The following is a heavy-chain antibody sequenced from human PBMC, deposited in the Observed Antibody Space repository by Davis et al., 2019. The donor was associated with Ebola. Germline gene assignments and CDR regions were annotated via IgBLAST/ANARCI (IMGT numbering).Heavy chain of an antibody. D-gene: IGHD3-16*01. Sequence: SETLSLTCTVSGGYISGYYWSWIRQPPGKGLEWIGNLYHGGGTNYNPSLKSRVTISVDTSKNQFTLKLSSVTAADTAVYYCASLRAGGGSSGLDYWGQGTLVTVSS. CDR2: LYHGGGT. CDR1: GGYISGYY. CDR3: ASLRAGGGSSGLDY. V-gene: IGHV4-59*08. J-gene: IGHJ4*02.